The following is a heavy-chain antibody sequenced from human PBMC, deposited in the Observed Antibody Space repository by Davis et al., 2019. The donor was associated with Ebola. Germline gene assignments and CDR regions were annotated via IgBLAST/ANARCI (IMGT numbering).Heavy chain of an antibody. V-gene: IGHV3-73*01. J-gene: IGHJ4*02. D-gene: IGHD1-26*01. CDR2: IRSKANSYAT. CDR1: GFSFRSYG. Sequence: GGSLRLSCAVSGFSFRSYGMHWVRQASGKGLEWVGRIRSKANSYATAYAASVKGRFTISRDDSKNTAYLQMNSLKTEDTAVYYCSGSYRGFDYWGQGTLVTVSS. CDR3: SGSYRGFDY.